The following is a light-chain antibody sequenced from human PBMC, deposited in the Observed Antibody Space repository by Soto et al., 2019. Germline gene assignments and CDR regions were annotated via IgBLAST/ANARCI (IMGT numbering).Light chain of an antibody. Sequence: EIVMTQSPATLSVSPGERATLSCWASQSVSSNLAWYQQKSGQAPRLLMYGASTRASGIPARFSGSGSGTEFTLTISSLQSEDFAVYYCHHFGSLPETFGQGTNVE. CDR1: QSVSSN. CDR2: GAS. V-gene: IGKV3-15*01. J-gene: IGKJ1*01. CDR3: HHFGSLPET.